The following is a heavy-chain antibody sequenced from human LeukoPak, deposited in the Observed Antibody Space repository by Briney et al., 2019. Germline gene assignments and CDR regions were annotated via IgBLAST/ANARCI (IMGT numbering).Heavy chain of an antibody. J-gene: IGHJ4*02. Sequence: NPAGSLRLSCAASGFTFSSYGIHWVRQAPGKGLEWVGLIWYDGSNKYYADSVKGRFTISRDNSMKTMYLQMNSLRAEDTAVYYCAKDLSGSYSMFDYWGQGTLVTVSS. CDR3: AKDLSGSYSMFDY. D-gene: IGHD3-10*01. V-gene: IGHV3-33*06. CDR2: IWYDGSNK. CDR1: GFTFSSYG.